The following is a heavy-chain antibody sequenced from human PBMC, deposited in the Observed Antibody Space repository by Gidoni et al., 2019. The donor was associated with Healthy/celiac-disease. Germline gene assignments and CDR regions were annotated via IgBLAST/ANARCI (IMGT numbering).Heavy chain of an antibody. D-gene: IGHD2-2*01. CDR2: INHSGST. J-gene: IGHJ6*02. CDR3: ARNKFASLGSTSSQKPYYYYGMDV. CDR1: GGSFSGYY. V-gene: IGHV4-34*01. Sequence: QVQLQQWGAGLLKPSETLSLTCAVYGGSFSGYYWSWIRQPPGKGLEWIGEINHSGSTNYNPSLKSRVTISVDTSKNQFSLKLSSVTAADTAVYYCARNKFASLGSTSSQKPYYYYGMDVWGQGTTVTVSS.